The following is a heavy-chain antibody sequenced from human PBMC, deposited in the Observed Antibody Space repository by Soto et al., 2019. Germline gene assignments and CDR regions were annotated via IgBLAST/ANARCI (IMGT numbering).Heavy chain of an antibody. J-gene: IGHJ6*02. CDR3: AREGRDILTGYRDYYYYGMDV. CDR2: INSDGSST. V-gene: IGHV3-74*01. D-gene: IGHD3-9*01. CDR1: GFTFSSYW. Sequence: GGSLRLSCAASGFTFSSYWMHWVRQAPGKGLVWVSRINSDGSSTSYADSVKGRFTISRDNAKNTLYLQMNSLRAEDTAVYYCAREGRDILTGYRDYYYYGMDVWGQGTTVTVSS.